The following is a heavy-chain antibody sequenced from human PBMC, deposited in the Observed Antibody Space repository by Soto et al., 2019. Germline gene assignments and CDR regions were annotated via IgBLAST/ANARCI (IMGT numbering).Heavy chain of an antibody. CDR1: GGTFSSYT. CDR2: ISPILGIA. J-gene: IGHJ1*01. CDR3: ARGIAAAGTMSEYFQH. D-gene: IGHD6-13*01. V-gene: IGHV1-69*02. Sequence: QVQLVQSGAEVKKPGSSVKVSCKASGGTFSSYTISWVRQAPGQGLEWMGRISPILGIANYAQKFQGRVTSTADKSTSTAYIELSSLRSEDTAVYYCARGIAAAGTMSEYFQHWGQGTLVTVSS.